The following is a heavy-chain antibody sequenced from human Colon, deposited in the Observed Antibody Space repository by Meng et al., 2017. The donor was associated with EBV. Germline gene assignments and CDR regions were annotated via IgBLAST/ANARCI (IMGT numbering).Heavy chain of an antibody. J-gene: IGHJ4*02. V-gene: IGHV4-4*02. CDR3: ARGNAYNAPSFDY. CDR2: IYHGGNT. Sequence: VVLEGSGPGLGEPSGTLSLTCAVSGASISSNNWWSWVRQPPGKGLEWIGEIYHGGNTNYNPSLKSRVTISVDRSNDQFSLSLSSVTAADTAVYYCARGNAYNAPSFDYWGQGTLVTVSS. D-gene: IGHD5-24*01. CDR1: GASISSNNW.